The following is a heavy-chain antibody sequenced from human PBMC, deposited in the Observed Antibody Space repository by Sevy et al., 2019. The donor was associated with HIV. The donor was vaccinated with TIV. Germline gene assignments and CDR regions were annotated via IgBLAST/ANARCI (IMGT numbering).Heavy chain of an antibody. D-gene: IGHD6-19*01. CDR2: LNADGSIT. Sequence: GGFLRLSCAASGFPFSSYWMHWVRQAPGKGLVWVSRLNADGSITTYADSVRGRFTISRDNAKNTLYLQMNSLRAEDSAVYYCARATSGWNGGVYWGQGTLVTVSS. V-gene: IGHV3-74*01. J-gene: IGHJ4*02. CDR3: ARATSGWNGGVY. CDR1: GFPFSSYW.